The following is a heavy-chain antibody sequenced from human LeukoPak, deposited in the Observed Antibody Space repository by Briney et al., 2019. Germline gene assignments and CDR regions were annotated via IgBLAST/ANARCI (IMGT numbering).Heavy chain of an antibody. Sequence: PGGSLRLSCAASGFTFSSYSINWVRQAPGKGLEWVSYISSSSSTIYYADSVKGRFTISRDNAKNSLYLQMNSLRAEDTAVYYCARDRGYSSSGSFDYWGQGTLVTVSS. CDR3: ARDRGYSSSGSFDY. V-gene: IGHV3-48*01. CDR2: ISSSSSTI. J-gene: IGHJ4*02. CDR1: GFTFSSYS. D-gene: IGHD6-13*01.